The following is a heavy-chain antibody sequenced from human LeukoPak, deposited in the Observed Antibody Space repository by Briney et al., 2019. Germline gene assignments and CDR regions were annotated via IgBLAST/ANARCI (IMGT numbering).Heavy chain of an antibody. CDR3: ATSSMVRGGDEY. J-gene: IGHJ4*02. CDR1: GFPFSSYW. V-gene: IGHV3-7*01. Sequence: GGSLRLPCAASGFPFSSYWMSWVRQDPGKGLEWVANIKQDGSEKYYVDSVKGRFTISRDNAKNSLYLQMSSLRAEDTALYYCATSSMVRGGDEYWGQGTLVTVSS. CDR2: IKQDGSEK. D-gene: IGHD3-10*01.